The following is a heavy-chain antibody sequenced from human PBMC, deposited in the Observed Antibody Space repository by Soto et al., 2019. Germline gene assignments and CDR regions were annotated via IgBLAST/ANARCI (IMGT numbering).Heavy chain of an antibody. Sequence: SQTLSLTCAISGDSVSGNSAAWNWIRQSPSRGLEWLGRTYYRSKWYNDYAVSVKSRITVTPDTSKNQFSLHLNSVTPEDTAVYYCAREFPYDGSGDSYFDCLGQGALGTVSS. V-gene: IGHV6-1*01. CDR2: TYYRSKWYN. CDR3: AREFPYDGSGDSYFDC. D-gene: IGHD1-26*01. CDR1: GDSVSGNSAA. J-gene: IGHJ4*02.